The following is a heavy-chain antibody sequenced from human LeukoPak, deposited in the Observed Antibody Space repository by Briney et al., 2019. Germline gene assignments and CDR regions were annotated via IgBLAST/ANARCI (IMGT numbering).Heavy chain of an antibody. Sequence: GGSLRLSCAASGFTFSSFSMNWVRQAPGKGLEWISYIASSSSSMYYADSVKGRFTISRDNAKNSLYLQMNSLRAEDTAVYYCATLGYFYGDYFDYWGQGTLVTVSS. J-gene: IGHJ4*02. D-gene: IGHD4-17*01. CDR2: IASSSSSM. CDR3: ATLGYFYGDYFDY. V-gene: IGHV3-48*04. CDR1: GFTFSSFS.